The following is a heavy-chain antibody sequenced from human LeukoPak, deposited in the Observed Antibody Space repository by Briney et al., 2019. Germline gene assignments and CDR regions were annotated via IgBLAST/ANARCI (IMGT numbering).Heavy chain of an antibody. D-gene: IGHD6-19*01. CDR3: AKGSSGWYYYFDY. CDR2: ISWNSGSI. Sequence: PGGSLRLSCAASGFTFDDYAMHWVRQAPGKGLGWVSGISWNSGSIGYADSVKGRFTISRDNAKNSLYLQMNSLRAEDMALYYCAKGSSGWYYYFDYWGQGTLVTVSS. J-gene: IGHJ4*02. CDR1: GFTFDDYA. V-gene: IGHV3-9*03.